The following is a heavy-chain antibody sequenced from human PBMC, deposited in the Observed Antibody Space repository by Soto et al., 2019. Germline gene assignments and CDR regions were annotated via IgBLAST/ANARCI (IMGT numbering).Heavy chain of an antibody. J-gene: IGHJ3*02. CDR3: ATDGTSNSGNLYAFDI. CDR2: VTPYKADT. CDR1: GYTLTNYG. D-gene: IGHD5-12*01. Sequence: QAQLVQSGAEVKKSGASVRVSCKASGYTLTNYGVTWVRQAPGHGLDWLGRVTPYKADTNSAQNLQGRRTIAPDTATNTAYLELGSLRSDATAVYCCATDGTSNSGNLYAFDIWGQGTMVTVSA. V-gene: IGHV1-18*04.